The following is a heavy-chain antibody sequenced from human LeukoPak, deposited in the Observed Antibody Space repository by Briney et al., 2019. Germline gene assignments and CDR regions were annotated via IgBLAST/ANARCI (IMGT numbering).Heavy chain of an antibody. CDR2: ISSSSSTI. Sequence: GGSLRLSCSASGFTFSSYAMHWVRQAPGKGLEWVSYISSSSSTIYYADSVKGRFTISRDNAKNSLYLQMNSLRDEDTAVYYCARTLGYCSSTSCYERGAYNWFDPWGQGTLVTVSS. D-gene: IGHD2-2*01. V-gene: IGHV3-48*02. CDR3: ARTLGYCSSTSCYERGAYNWFDP. CDR1: GFTFSSYA. J-gene: IGHJ5*02.